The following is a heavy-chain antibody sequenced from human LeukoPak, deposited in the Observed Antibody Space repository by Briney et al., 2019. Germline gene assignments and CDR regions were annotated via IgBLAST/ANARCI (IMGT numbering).Heavy chain of an antibody. J-gene: IGHJ4*02. D-gene: IGHD3-22*01. CDR2: IGTAGDT. CDR1: GFTFSSYD. Sequence: GGSLRLSCAASGFTFSSYDMHWVRQATGKGLEWVSAIGTAGDTYYPGSVKGRFTISRENAKNSLYLQMNSLRAGDTAVYYCARDGPYDSSGYLYYFDYWGQGTLVTVSS. CDR3: ARDGPYDSSGYLYYFDY. V-gene: IGHV3-13*01.